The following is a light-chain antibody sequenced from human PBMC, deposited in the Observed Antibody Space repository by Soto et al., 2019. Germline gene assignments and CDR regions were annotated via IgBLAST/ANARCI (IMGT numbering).Light chain of an antibody. J-gene: IGKJ1*01. V-gene: IGKV3-20*01. CDR1: QNIRGNE. CDR3: QDYGTSAPWT. Sequence: EVVLTQSPGTLSLSPGERATLSCRASQNIRGNELAWYQQKPGQAPRLLIDRGSSRATGIPDRFSGRGSGTDFTRTISRLEPEDFAVYYCQDYGTSAPWTFGQGTKVEIK. CDR2: RGS.